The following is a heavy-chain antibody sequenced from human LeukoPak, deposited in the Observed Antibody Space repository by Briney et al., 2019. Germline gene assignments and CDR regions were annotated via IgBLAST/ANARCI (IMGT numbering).Heavy chain of an antibody. CDR2: INPKSGGR. V-gene: IGHV1-2*02. J-gene: IGHJ4*02. CDR1: GYTFTDYY. D-gene: IGHD2-2*01. CDR3: ATGERLVPAAMWFDY. Sequence: ASVKVSCKASGYTFTDYYMHWVRQAPGQGLEWMGWINPKSGGRSYAQRFQGRVTMTMDTSISTAYMELSRLRSDDTAVYYCATGERLVPAAMWFDYWGQGTLVTVSS.